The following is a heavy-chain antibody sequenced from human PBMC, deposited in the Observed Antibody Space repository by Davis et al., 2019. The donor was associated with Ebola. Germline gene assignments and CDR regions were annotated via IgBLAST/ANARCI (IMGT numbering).Heavy chain of an antibody. CDR3: ARPYSGSGSYAY. J-gene: IGHJ4*02. V-gene: IGHV1-3*01. Sequence: AASVKVSCKASGYTFTSYAMHWVRQAPGQRLEWMGWINAGNGNTKYSQKFQGRVTITRDTSASTAYMELRSLRSDDTAVYYCARPYSGSGSYAYWGQGTLVTVSS. CDR1: GYTFTSYA. CDR2: INAGNGNT. D-gene: IGHD3-10*01.